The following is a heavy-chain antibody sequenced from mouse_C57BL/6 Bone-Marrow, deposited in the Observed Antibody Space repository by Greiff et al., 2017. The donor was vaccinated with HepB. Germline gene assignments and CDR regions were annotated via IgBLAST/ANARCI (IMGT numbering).Heavy chain of an antibody. CDR2: INPNNGGT. V-gene: IGHV1-18*01. CDR3: ARRSRYDYDHYYAMDY. CDR1: GYTFTDYN. J-gene: IGHJ4*01. Sequence: EVQLQESGPELVKPGASVKIPCKASGYTFTDYNMDWVKQSHGKSLEWIGDINPNNGGTIYNQKFKGKATLTVDKSSSTAYMELRSLTSEDTAVYYCARRSRYDYDHYYAMDYWGQGTSVTVSS. D-gene: IGHD2-4*01.